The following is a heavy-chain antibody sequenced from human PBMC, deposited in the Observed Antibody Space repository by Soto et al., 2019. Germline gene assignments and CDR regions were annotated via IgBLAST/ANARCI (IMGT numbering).Heavy chain of an antibody. V-gene: IGHV3-33*01. CDR1: GFTFRDHA. CDR3: ARALFPDVDIYAMDV. D-gene: IGHD5-12*01. Sequence: GSLRLSCAASGFTFRDHAMHWVRQAPGKGREWLAIIWNDGSNKFYAGSVQGRFTISRDNSKNTVYLQMNTLSAEDTAVYYCARALFPDVDIYAMDVWGQGTTVTVSS. CDR2: IWNDGSNK. J-gene: IGHJ6*02.